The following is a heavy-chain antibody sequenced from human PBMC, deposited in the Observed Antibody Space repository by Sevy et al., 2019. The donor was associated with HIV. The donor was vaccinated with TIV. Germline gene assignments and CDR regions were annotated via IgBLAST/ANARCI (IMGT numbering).Heavy chain of an antibody. J-gene: IGHJ4*02. Sequence: GGSLRLSCAASGFTFSDYYMSWIRQAPGKGLEWVSYIDSSGSTKYYADSVKGRFTISRDNAKNSLYLQMNSLRADDTAVYYCAGTAGGYCSGGNCYGHLFDYWGQGTLVTVSS. D-gene: IGHD2-15*01. V-gene: IGHV3-11*04. CDR3: AGTAGGYCSGGNCYGHLFDY. CDR1: GFTFSDYY. CDR2: IDSSGSTK.